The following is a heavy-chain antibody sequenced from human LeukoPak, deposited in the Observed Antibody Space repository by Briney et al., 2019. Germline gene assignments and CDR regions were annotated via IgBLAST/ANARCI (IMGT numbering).Heavy chain of an antibody. CDR1: GFTFDDYA. Sequence: GGSLRLSCTASGFTFDDYAMHWVRQAPGKGLEWVSGISWNSDTLGYADSVKRQFPISRDNAKNSLYLQMDSLRAEDTAFYYCAKARGGSYSGIEYWGQGILVIVSS. CDR3: AKARGGSYSGIEY. CDR2: ISWNSDTL. J-gene: IGHJ4*02. D-gene: IGHD1-26*01. V-gene: IGHV3-9*01.